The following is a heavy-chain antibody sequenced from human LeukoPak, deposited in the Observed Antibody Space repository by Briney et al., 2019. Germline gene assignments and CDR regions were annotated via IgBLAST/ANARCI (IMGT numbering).Heavy chain of an antibody. Sequence: SETLSLTCTVSGVSISSSSYYWGWLRQPPGKGLEWIGSIYYSGSTYYNPSLKSRVTISVDTSKNQFSLKLSSVTAADTAVYYCARHTGITMVRGVIMTIDYWGQGTLVTVSS. J-gene: IGHJ4*02. CDR2: IYYSGST. CDR1: GVSISSSSYY. V-gene: IGHV4-39*01. CDR3: ARHTGITMVRGVIMTIDY. D-gene: IGHD3-10*01.